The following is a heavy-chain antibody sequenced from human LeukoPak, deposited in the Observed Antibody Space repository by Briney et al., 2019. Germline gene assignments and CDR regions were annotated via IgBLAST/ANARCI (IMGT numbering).Heavy chain of an antibody. D-gene: IGHD2-15*01. CDR3: ARHRGYCSGGSCFSGWYFDL. CDR2: LHYGGTT. V-gene: IGHV4-39*01. J-gene: IGHJ2*01. Sequence: PSETLSLTCSVSGDSVSTRSYYWGWIRQDRGKGLDWIGSLHYGGTTYYDGDVKSRATISVDTSKTQFSLRLNSVTAADTAMYFCARHRGYCSGGSCFSGWYFDLWGRGTLVTVSS. CDR1: GDSVSTRSYY.